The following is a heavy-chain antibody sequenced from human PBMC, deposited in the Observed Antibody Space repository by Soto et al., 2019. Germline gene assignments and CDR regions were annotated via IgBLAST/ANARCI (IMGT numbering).Heavy chain of an antibody. CDR3: ARDPVNYYDILTGYYNGYFQH. J-gene: IGHJ1*01. V-gene: IGHV1-18*01. Sequence: QVQLVQSGAEVKKPGASVKVSCKASGYTFTSYGISWVRQAPGQGLEWMGWISAYNGNTNYAQKLQGRVTMTTDTSTSTAYMELRSLRSDDTAVYYCARDPVNYYDILTGYYNGYFQHWGQGTLVTVSS. D-gene: IGHD3-9*01. CDR2: ISAYNGNT. CDR1: GYTFTSYG.